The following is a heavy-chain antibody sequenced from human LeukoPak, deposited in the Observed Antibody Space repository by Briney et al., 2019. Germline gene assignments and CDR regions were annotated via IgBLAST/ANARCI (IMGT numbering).Heavy chain of an antibody. J-gene: IGHJ4*02. D-gene: IGHD6-13*01. Sequence: SETLSLTCFVSGGSISSGGYSWSWIRQPPGKGLEWIGYIYHSGSTYYNPSLKSRVTISVDRSKNQFSLKLSSVTAADTAVYYCARGGAAAVPFDYWGQGTLVTVSS. CDR3: ARGGAAAVPFDY. CDR2: IYHSGST. CDR1: GGSISSGGYS. V-gene: IGHV4-30-2*01.